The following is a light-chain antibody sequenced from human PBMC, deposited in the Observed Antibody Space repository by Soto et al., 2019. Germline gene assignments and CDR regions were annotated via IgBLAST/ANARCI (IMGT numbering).Light chain of an antibody. CDR2: RNN. J-gene: IGLJ7*01. CDR1: SSNIGSNY. V-gene: IGLV1-47*01. Sequence: QSVLTQPPSPSGAPGQSVTISCSGSSSNIGSNYVYWYQQLPGTAPKLLIYRNNLRPSGVPDRFSGSKSGTSASLAISGLRSEDEADYYCAAWDDSLSAVFGGGTQLTVL. CDR3: AAWDDSLSAV.